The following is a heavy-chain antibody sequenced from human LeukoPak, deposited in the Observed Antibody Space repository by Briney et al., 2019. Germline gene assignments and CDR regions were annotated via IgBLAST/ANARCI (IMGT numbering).Heavy chain of an antibody. Sequence: SVKVSCMASGGTFSSYAISWVRQAPGQGLEWMGGIIPIFGTANYAQKFQGRVTITADESTSTAYMELSSLRSEDTAVYYCARAPPYYDFWSGYINWGQATLVTVSS. D-gene: IGHD3-3*01. CDR1: GGTFSSYA. CDR2: IIPIFGTA. J-gene: IGHJ4*02. CDR3: ARAPPYYDFWSGYIN. V-gene: IGHV1-69*13.